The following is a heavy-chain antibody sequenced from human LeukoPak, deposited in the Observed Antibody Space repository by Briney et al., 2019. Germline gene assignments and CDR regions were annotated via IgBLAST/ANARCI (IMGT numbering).Heavy chain of an antibody. D-gene: IGHD3-22*01. J-gene: IGHJ5*02. V-gene: IGHV1-2*02. Sequence: GASVKVSCKASGYTFTGYYMHWVRQAPGQGLEWMGWINPNSGGTNYAQKFQGRVTMTRDTSISTAYMELSRLRSDDTAVYYCARDPTYYDSSGYYSGWFDPWGQGTLVTVSS. CDR1: GYTFTGYY. CDR3: ARDPTYYDSSGYYSGWFDP. CDR2: INPNSGGT.